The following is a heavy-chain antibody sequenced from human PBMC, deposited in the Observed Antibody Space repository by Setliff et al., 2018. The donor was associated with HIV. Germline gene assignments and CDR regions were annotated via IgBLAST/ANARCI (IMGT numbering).Heavy chain of an antibody. CDR2: IRHDGSYA. J-gene: IGHJ6*03. V-gene: IGHV3-30*02. CDR1: GFRFETFG. CDR3: AKGRRPVDLVSTSIRYYFYVGV. D-gene: IGHD5-12*01. Sequence: GGSLRLSCAASGFRFETFGMYWVRQAPGKGLEWVAFIRHDGSYAYHADSVKDRFTMSRDNSKNTVSLEMNSLRVEDTGVYYCAKGRRPVDLVSTSIRYYFYVGVWGKGTTVTVSS.